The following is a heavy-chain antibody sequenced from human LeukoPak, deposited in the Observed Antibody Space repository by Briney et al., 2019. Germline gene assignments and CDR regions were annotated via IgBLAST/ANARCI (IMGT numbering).Heavy chain of an antibody. Sequence: GRSLRLSCAASGFTFDDYAMHWVRQAPGKRLEWVSGISWNSGSIGYADSVKGRFTISRDNAKNTLYLQMNSLRAEDSAVYYCAREGYCRGGSCPGYFDYGGREP. D-gene: IGHD2-15*01. CDR1: GFTFDDYA. CDR2: ISWNSGSI. CDR3: AREGYCRGGSCPGYFDY. J-gene: IGHJ4*02. V-gene: IGHV3-9*01.